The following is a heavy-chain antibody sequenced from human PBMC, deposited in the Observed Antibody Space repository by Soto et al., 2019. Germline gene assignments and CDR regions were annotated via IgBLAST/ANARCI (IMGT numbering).Heavy chain of an antibody. Sequence: QVQLVESGGGVVQPGRSLRLSCAASGFTFSSYGMHWVRQAPGKGLEWVAIISYDGSNTYYADSVKGRFTISRDNSKKTLYLQMTSLRAEDTSVYYCAKEGGLSGSYYISSSYYFDYWGQGTLVTVSS. CDR1: GFTFSSYG. V-gene: IGHV3-30*18. CDR3: AKEGGLSGSYYISSSYYFDY. D-gene: IGHD1-26*01. CDR2: ISYDGSNT. J-gene: IGHJ4*02.